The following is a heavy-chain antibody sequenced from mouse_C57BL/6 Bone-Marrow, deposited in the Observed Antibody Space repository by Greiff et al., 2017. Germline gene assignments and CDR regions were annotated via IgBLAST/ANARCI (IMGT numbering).Heavy chain of an antibody. V-gene: IGHV2-2*01. CDR2: IWSGGST. Sequence: QVQLKASGPGLVQPSQSLSITCTVSGFSLTSYGVHWVRQSPGKGLEWLGVIWSGGSTDYNAAFISRLSISKDNSKSQVFFKMNSLQADDTAIYYCARTDYDFYAYWGQGTLVTVSA. J-gene: IGHJ3*01. CDR3: ARTDYDFYAY. D-gene: IGHD2-4*01. CDR1: GFSLTSYG.